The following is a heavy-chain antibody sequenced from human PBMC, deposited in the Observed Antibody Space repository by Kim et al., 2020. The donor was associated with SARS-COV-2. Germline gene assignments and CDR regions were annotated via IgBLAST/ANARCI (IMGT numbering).Heavy chain of an antibody. J-gene: IGHJ4*02. CDR2: ISAYTGNT. CDR3: ARAQVRGVIILPPWDYFDY. D-gene: IGHD3-10*01. Sequence: ASVKVSCKASGYTFTSYGISWVRQAPGQGLEWMGWISAYTGNTNYAQKLQGRVTMTTDTSTNTAYMELRSLRSDDTAVYYCARAQVRGVIILPPWDYFDYWGQRTLVTVSS. V-gene: IGHV1-18*01. CDR1: GYTFTSYG.